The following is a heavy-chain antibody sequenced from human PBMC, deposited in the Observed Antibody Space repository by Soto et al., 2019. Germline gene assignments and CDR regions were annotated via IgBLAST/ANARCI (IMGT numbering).Heavy chain of an antibody. CDR2: INAGNGNT. J-gene: IGHJ4*02. Sequence: ASVKVSCKASGYTFTSYAMHWVRQAPGQRLEWMGWINAGNGNTKYSQKFQGRVTITKSITTVFLQWSSLRASDTAMYYCARQIYDSDTGPNFQYYFDSWGQGTPVTVSS. CDR3: ARQIYDSDTGPNFQYYFDS. V-gene: IGHV1-3*01. CDR1: GYTFTSYA. D-gene: IGHD3-22*01.